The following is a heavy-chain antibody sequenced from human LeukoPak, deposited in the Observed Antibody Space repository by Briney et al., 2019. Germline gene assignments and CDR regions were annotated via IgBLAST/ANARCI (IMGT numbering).Heavy chain of an antibody. Sequence: GGSLRLSCAASGFAFRTYWMHWVRQAPGKGLVWVSRINGDGSSTNYADSVRGRFTISRDNAKNTLFLQMNSLRVEDTAEYYCARDTSYGMDVWGQGTTVSVSS. CDR3: ARDTSYGMDV. CDR1: GFAFRTYW. V-gene: IGHV3-74*01. J-gene: IGHJ6*02. D-gene: IGHD3-16*01. CDR2: INGDGSST.